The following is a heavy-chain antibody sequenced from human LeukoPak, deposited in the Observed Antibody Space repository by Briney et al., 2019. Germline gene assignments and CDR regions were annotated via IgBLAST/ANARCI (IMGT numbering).Heavy chain of an antibody. D-gene: IGHD3-3*01. Sequence: GGSLRLSCAASGFTFSSYWMHWVRQAPGKGLVWVSRINSDGSSTSYADSVKDRFTISRDNAKNTLYLQMNSLRAEDTAVYYCARGDTYDFWSGYPNYYYYYMDVWGKGTTVTVSS. CDR1: GFTFSSYW. V-gene: IGHV3-74*01. J-gene: IGHJ6*03. CDR3: ARGDTYDFWSGYPNYYYYYMDV. CDR2: INSDGSST.